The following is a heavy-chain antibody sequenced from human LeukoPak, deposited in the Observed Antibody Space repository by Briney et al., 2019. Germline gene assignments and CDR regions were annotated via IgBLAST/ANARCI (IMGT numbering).Heavy chain of an antibody. CDR1: EYSFTSYW. V-gene: IGHV5-51*01. D-gene: IGHD3-22*01. Sequence: RGESLKISCKGSEYSFTSYWIGWVRQMPGKGLEWMGIIYPGDSDTRYSPSFQGQVTISADKSISTAYLQWSSLKASDTAMYYCARLAYDSSGYYHGGPDYWGQGTLVTVSS. J-gene: IGHJ4*02. CDR3: ARLAYDSSGYYHGGPDY. CDR2: IYPGDSDT.